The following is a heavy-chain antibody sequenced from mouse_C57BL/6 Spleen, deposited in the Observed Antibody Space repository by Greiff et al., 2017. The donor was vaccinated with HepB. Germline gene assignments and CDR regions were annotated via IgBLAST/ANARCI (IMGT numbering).Heavy chain of an antibody. CDR3: ARSGDYDEGGFAY. V-gene: IGHV1-19*01. CDR1: GYTFTDYY. J-gene: IGHJ3*01. Sequence: VQLQQSGPVLVKPGASVKMSCKASGYTFTDYYMNWVKQSHGKSLEWIGVINPYNGGTSYNQKFKGKATLTVDKSSSTAYMELNSLTSEDSAVYYCARSGDYDEGGFAYWGQGTLVTVSA. D-gene: IGHD2-4*01. CDR2: INPYNGGT.